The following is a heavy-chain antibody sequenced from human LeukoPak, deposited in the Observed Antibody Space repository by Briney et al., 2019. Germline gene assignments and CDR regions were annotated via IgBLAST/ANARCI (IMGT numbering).Heavy chain of an antibody. Sequence: GGSLRLSCEASGFTQNAMGWVRQAPGKGLEGVASISRSGGNSHYADSVKGRFTISRGNSKNTMYLQMDSLRAEDTALYYCTKDAYSGDCCDWYFDLWGRGTLVTVSS. J-gene: IGHJ2*01. CDR2: ISRSGGNS. CDR1: GFTQNA. D-gene: IGHD2-21*01. CDR3: TKDAYSGDCCDWYFDL. V-gene: IGHV3-23*01.